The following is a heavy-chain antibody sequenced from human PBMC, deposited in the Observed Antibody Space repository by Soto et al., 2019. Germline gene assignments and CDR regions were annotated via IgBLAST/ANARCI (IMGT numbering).Heavy chain of an antibody. Sequence: ASVTVSCKASGYTLSDNYTNWVRQAPGQGLEWMGRISPKSGAINYAQKFQGRVTLTWDTSLNTAYMELSSLRSDDTALYYCARPPVYISDWYYFDSWGQGTLVTVSA. D-gene: IGHD3-9*01. CDR3: ARPPVYISDWYYFDS. CDR1: GYTLSDNY. CDR2: ISPKSGAI. V-gene: IGHV1-2*02. J-gene: IGHJ4*02.